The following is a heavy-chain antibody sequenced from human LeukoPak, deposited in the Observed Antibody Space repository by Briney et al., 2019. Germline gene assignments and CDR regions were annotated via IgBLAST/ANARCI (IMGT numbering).Heavy chain of an antibody. D-gene: IGHD3-3*01. J-gene: IGHJ4*02. CDR2: ISGSGGST. V-gene: IGHV3-23*01. Sequence: GGSLRLSCAASGFTFSSYSMNWVRRAPGKGLEWVSAISGSGGSTYYADSVKGRFTISRDNSKNTLYLQMNSLRAEDTAVYYCAKDATLRFLEWLSDYWGQGTLVTVSS. CDR1: GFTFSSYS. CDR3: AKDATLRFLEWLSDY.